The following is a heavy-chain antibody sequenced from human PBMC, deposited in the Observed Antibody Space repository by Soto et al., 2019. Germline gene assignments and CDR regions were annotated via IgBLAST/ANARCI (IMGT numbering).Heavy chain of an antibody. CDR3: ARVPGIAMNWFDP. CDR2: ISSSSSYI. CDR1: GFTFSSYS. V-gene: IGHV3-21*01. D-gene: IGHD6-13*01. J-gene: IGHJ5*02. Sequence: PGGSLRLSCAASGFTFSSYSMNWVRQAPGKGLEWVSSISSSSSYIYYADSVKGRFTISRDNAKNSLYLQMNSLRAEDTAVYYCARVPGIAMNWFDPWGQGTLVTVSS.